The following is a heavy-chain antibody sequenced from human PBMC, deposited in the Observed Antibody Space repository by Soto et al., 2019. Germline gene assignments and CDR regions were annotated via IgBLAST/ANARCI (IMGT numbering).Heavy chain of an antibody. Sequence: QLQLQESGPGLVKPSETLSLTCTVSGGSISSSTSYWGWIRQPPGKGLEWIGSINYSGSTYYSPSVKSRVTISADTSKNQFSLKLSSVTAADMAVYYCARPVNYYYYYMDVRGKGTMVTVSS. V-gene: IGHV4-39*01. CDR2: INYSGST. CDR1: GGSISSSTSY. J-gene: IGHJ6*03. CDR3: ARPVNYYYYYMDV.